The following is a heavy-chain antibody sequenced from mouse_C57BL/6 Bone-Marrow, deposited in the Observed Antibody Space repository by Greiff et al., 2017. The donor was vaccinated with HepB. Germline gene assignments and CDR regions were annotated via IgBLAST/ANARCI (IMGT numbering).Heavy chain of an antibody. CDR3: TRENYYGSSPYWYFDV. CDR1: GFTFSSYA. D-gene: IGHD1-1*01. V-gene: IGHV5-9-1*02. Sequence: EVKVVESGEGLVKPGGSLKLSCAASGFTFSSYAMSWVRQTPEKRLEWVAYISSGGDYIYYADTVKGRFTISRDNARNTLYLQMSSLKSEDTAMYYCTRENYYGSSPYWYFDVWGTGTTVTVSS. J-gene: IGHJ1*03. CDR2: ISSGGDYI.